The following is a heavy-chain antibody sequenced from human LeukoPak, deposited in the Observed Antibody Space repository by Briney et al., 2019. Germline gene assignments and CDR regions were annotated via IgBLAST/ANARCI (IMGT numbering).Heavy chain of an antibody. CDR3: AGWNYASGFDY. CDR1: GYSISSGYY. Sequence: SETLSLTCTVSGYSISSGYYWGWIRQPPGKGLEWIGSIYHSGSTYYNPSLKSRVTISVDTSKNQFSLKLSSVTAADTAVYYCAGWNYASGFDYWGQGTLVTVSS. J-gene: IGHJ4*02. D-gene: IGHD1-7*01. CDR2: IYHSGST. V-gene: IGHV4-38-2*02.